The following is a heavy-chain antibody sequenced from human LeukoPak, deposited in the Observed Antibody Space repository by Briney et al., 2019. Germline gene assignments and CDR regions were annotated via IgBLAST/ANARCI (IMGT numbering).Heavy chain of an antibody. Sequence: PGRSLRLSCAASGFTFDDYAMHWVRQAPGKGLEWASGISWNSGSIGYADSVKGRFTISRDNAKNSLYLQMNSLRAEDTALYYCAKEEKAPKYYFDYWGQGTLVTVSS. D-gene: IGHD6-6*01. CDR1: GFTFDDYA. V-gene: IGHV3-9*01. CDR2: ISWNSGSI. J-gene: IGHJ4*02. CDR3: AKEEKAPKYYFDY.